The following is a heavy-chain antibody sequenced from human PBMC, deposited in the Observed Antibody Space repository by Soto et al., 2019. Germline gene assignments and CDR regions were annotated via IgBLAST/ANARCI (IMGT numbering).Heavy chain of an antibody. CDR2: FIPIFGTA. Sequence: QVQLVQSGAEVKKPGSSVKVSCKASGGTFSSYAISWVRQAPGQGLEWMGGFIPIFGTADYAQKFQGRVTITADESTSTAYMELSSLRSEDTAVYYCARGLTGTTLAYGMDVWGQGTAVTVSS. J-gene: IGHJ6*02. CDR1: GGTFSSYA. CDR3: ARGLTGTTLAYGMDV. D-gene: IGHD1-7*01. V-gene: IGHV1-69*12.